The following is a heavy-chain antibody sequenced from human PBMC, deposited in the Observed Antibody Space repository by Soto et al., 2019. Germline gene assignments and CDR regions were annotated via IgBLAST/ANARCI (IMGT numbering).Heavy chain of an antibody. Sequence: SQTLSLTCAISRDSVSSNSAAWNWIRQSPSRGLEWLGRTYYRSKWYNDYAVSVKSRITINPDTSKNQFSLQLNSVTPEDTAVYYCARDPAVATINENDWFDPWGQGTLVTVSS. J-gene: IGHJ5*02. CDR1: RDSVSSNSAA. V-gene: IGHV6-1*01. D-gene: IGHD5-12*01. CDR2: TYYRSKWYN. CDR3: ARDPAVATINENDWFDP.